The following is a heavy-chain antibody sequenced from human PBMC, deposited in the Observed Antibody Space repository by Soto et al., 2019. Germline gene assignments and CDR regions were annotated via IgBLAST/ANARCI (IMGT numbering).Heavy chain of an antibody. CDR1: GFTFSSYS. D-gene: IGHD3-3*01. CDR2: ISSSSSYI. V-gene: IGHV3-21*01. CDR3: ACLTYYDFWSGPYDQDYFDY. Sequence: GGSLRLSCAASGFTFSSYSMNWVRQAPGKGLEWVSSISSSSSYIYYADSVKGRFTISRDNAKNSLYLQMNSLRAEDTAVYYCACLTYYDFWSGPYDQDYFDYWGQGTLVTV. J-gene: IGHJ4*02.